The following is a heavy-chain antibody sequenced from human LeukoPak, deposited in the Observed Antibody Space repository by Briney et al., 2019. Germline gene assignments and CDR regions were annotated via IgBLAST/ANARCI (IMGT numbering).Heavy chain of an antibody. Sequence: PSETLSLTCTVSGGSISSSSYYWGWIRQPPGKGLEWIGSIYYSGSTYYNPSLKSRVTISVDTSKNQFSLKLSSVTAADTAVYYCASIPMATALWYYYYYMDVWGKGTTVTISS. D-gene: IGHD5-24*01. J-gene: IGHJ6*03. CDR3: ASIPMATALWYYYYYMDV. CDR1: GGSISSSSYY. CDR2: IYYSGST. V-gene: IGHV4-39*01.